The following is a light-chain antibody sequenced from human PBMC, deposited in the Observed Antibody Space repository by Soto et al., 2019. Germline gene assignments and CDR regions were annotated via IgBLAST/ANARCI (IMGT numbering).Light chain of an antibody. CDR3: RSYTGDNPSYV. CDR1: SSDVGGYDY. CDR2: EVT. V-gene: IGLV2-8*01. Sequence: QSVLTQPPSASGSPGQSVTISCTGTSSDVGGYDYVSWYQQHPGKAPKLLIYEVTIRPSGVSARFSGSKSGNTASLTVSGLQAEDEADYYCRSYTGDNPSYVFGTGTQVTVI. J-gene: IGLJ1*01.